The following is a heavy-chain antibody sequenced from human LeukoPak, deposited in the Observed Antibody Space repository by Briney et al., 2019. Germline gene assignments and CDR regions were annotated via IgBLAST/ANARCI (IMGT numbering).Heavy chain of an antibody. CDR1: GYTFTSSY. J-gene: IGHJ6*03. Sequence: ASVKVSCKASGYTFTSSYIHWVRQAPGQGLEWMGIINPSGGTTIYAQKFQGRVTMTRDTSTSTAYMELRSLRSDDTAVYYCARAGGYCSGGSCYTYMDVWGKGTTVTISS. CDR3: ARAGGYCSGGSCYTYMDV. V-gene: IGHV1-46*01. D-gene: IGHD2-15*01. CDR2: INPSGGTT.